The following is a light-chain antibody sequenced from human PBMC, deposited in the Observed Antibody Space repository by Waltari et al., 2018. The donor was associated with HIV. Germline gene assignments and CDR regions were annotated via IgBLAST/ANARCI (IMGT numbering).Light chain of an antibody. J-gene: IGLJ1*01. CDR3: SLYTRNNKV. CDR1: SSDVGGYNY. Sequence: QSALTQPASVSGSPGQSITIPCTGTSSDVGGYNYVSWYQQHPGKAPKLMIYEISNRPSGISNRFSGSKSGNTASLTISGLQAEDEADYYCSLYTRNNKVFGNGTKVTVL. V-gene: IGLV2-14*01. CDR2: EIS.